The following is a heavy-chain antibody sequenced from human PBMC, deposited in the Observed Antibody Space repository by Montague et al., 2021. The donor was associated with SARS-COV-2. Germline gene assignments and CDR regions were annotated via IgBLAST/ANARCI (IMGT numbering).Heavy chain of an antibody. Sequence: SETLSLTCTVSGGSVGGYIWSWIRQPQGKGQEWNGFKSNSGRSNYNHSLRSRVAISIETANTRLYLNLESVTAAATDVYYCAREYRLQYLEWTGTRYDYYGMDIWGQGTTVTVSS. CDR2: KSNSGRS. CDR1: GGSVGGYI. CDR3: AREYRLQYLEWTGTRYDYYGMDI. D-gene: IGHD3-3*01. J-gene: IGHJ6*02. V-gene: IGHV4-59*02.